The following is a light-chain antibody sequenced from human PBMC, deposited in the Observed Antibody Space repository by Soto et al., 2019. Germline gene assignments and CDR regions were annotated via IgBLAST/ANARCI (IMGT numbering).Light chain of an antibody. Sequence: DIQMTQSPASLSASVGDRVNITCRASQSISSYLNWYQQKPGKAPKLLIYAASSLQSGVPSRFSGSGSGTDFTLTISSLQPEDFATYYCQQSYSTPRTFGQGTKLDI. V-gene: IGKV1-39*01. CDR2: AAS. CDR3: QQSYSTPRT. J-gene: IGKJ1*01. CDR1: QSISSY.